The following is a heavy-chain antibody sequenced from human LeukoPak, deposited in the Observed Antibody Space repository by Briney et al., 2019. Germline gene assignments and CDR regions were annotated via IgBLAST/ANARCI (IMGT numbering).Heavy chain of an antibody. CDR3: ARAPLLGMIDY. CDR2: ISYDGSNK. J-gene: IGHJ4*02. CDR1: GFTFSSYA. Sequence: WGSLRLSCAASGFTFSSYAMHWVRQAPGKWLEWVAVISYDGSNKYYADSVKGRFTISRDNSKNTLYLQMNSLRAEDTAVYYCARAPLLGMIDYWGQGTLVTVSS. V-gene: IGHV3-30*04. D-gene: IGHD1-26*01.